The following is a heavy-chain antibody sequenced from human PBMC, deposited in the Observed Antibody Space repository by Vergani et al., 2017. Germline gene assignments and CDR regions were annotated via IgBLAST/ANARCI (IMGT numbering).Heavy chain of an antibody. CDR3: ASPYPNYYGSGSYYDALDI. CDR1: GFTFSSYA. CDR2: ISGSGGST. Sequence: EVQLLESGGGLVQPGGSLRLSCAASGFTFSSYAMSWVRQAPGKGLEWVSAISGSGGSTYYADSVKGRFTISRDNYKNTLYLQMNSLRAEDTAVYYCASPYPNYYGSGSYYDALDIWGQGTMVTVSS. V-gene: IGHV3-23*01. D-gene: IGHD3-10*01. J-gene: IGHJ3*02.